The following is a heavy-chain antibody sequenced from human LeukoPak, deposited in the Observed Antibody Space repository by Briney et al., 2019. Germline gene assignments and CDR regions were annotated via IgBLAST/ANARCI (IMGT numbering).Heavy chain of an antibody. CDR3: ARAIRNELLSEF. J-gene: IGHJ4*02. CDR1: GYTFASYD. Sequence: GASVKVSCKASGYTFASYDITWVRQAPGQGLEWMGWMNPNSGNTGYARKFQGRVSMTRDTSITTAYMKLSSLRSEDTAVYYCARAIRNELLSEFWGQGSLITVSS. D-gene: IGHD2/OR15-2a*01. CDR2: MNPNSGNT. V-gene: IGHV1-8*01.